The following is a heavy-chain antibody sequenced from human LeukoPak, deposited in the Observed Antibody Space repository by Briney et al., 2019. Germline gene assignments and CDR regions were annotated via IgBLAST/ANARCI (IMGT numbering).Heavy chain of an antibody. CDR2: IIHSGST. D-gene: IGHD2-15*01. V-gene: IGHV4-34*12. CDR1: GGSFSGYY. Sequence: SETLSLTCAVYGGSFSGYYWSWIRQSPGKGLEWIGEIIHSGSTNYNPSLKSRVTVSIDTSKNQFSLRLSSVTAADTAVYFCARHPFATPFDYWGPGTLVTVSS. J-gene: IGHJ4*02. CDR3: ARHPFATPFDY.